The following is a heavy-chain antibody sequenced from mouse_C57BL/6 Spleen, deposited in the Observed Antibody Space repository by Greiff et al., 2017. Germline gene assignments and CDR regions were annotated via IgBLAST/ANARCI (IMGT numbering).Heavy chain of an antibody. Sequence: VKLMESGPELVKPGASVKISCKASGYAFSSSWMNWVKQRPGKGLEWIGRIYPGDGDTNYNGKFKGKATLTADKSSSTAYMQLSSLTSEDSAVYCCARDHYGSSSFAYWGQGTLVTVSA. CDR2: IYPGDGDT. J-gene: IGHJ3*01. CDR3: ARDHYGSSSFAY. CDR1: GYAFSSSW. D-gene: IGHD1-1*01. V-gene: IGHV1-82*01.